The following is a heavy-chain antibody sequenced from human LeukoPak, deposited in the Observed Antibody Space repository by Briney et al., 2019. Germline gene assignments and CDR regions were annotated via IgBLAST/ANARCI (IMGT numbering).Heavy chain of an antibody. V-gene: IGHV6-1*01. CDR3: ARRLTQYDCFDP. D-gene: IGHD2-2*01. CDR2: TYYRSTWYN. Sequence: SQTLSLTCAISGDSVSSNSVTWNWIRQFPSRGLEWLGRTYYRSTWYNDYAVSVRGRITVNPDTSKNQFSLHLNSVTPEDTAVYYCARRLTQYDCFDPWGQGILVTVSS. CDR1: GDSVSSNSVT. J-gene: IGHJ5*02.